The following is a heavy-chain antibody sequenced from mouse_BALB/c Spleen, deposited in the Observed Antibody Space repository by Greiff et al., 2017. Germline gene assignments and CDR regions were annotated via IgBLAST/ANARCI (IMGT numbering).Heavy chain of an antibody. V-gene: IGHV7-3*02. D-gene: IGHD1-2*01. J-gene: IGHJ4*01. CDR3: AREGFITTVAMDY. Sequence: EVQLQQSGGGLVQPGGSLRLSCATSGFTFTDYYMSWVRQPPGKALEWLGFIRNKANGYTTEYSASVKGRFTISRDNSQSILYLQMNTLRAEDSATYYCAREGFITTVAMDYWGQGTSVTVSS. CDR1: GFTFTDYY. CDR2: IRNKANGYTT.